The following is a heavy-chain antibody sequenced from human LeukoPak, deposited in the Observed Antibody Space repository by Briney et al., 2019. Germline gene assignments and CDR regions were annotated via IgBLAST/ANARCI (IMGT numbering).Heavy chain of an antibody. CDR1: GGSISSGGYY. J-gene: IGHJ4*02. CDR3: ARYDWGLYYFDY. V-gene: IGHV4-31*03. D-gene: IGHD3-16*01. Sequence: SETLSLTCTVSGGSISSGGYYWSWIRQHPGKGLEWIGYIYYSGSTYYNPSLKSRVTISVDTSKNQFSLKLSSVTAADTAVYYCARYDWGLYYFDYWGQGTLVTVSS. CDR2: IYYSGST.